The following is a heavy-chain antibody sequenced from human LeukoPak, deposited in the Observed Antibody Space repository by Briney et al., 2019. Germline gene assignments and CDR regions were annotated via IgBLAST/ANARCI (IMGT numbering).Heavy chain of an antibody. CDR1: EFTFSSYS. Sequence: PGGSLRLSCAASEFTFSSYSMNWVRQAPGKGLEWVSYITNSGNSKSYADSVKGRFTISRDNAKNSLYLQMNSLRAEDTAVYYCAGICGDSPGHYFDYWGQGTLVTVSS. CDR3: AGICGDSPGHYFDY. D-gene: IGHD4-17*01. J-gene: IGHJ4*02. CDR2: ITNSGNSK. V-gene: IGHV3-48*04.